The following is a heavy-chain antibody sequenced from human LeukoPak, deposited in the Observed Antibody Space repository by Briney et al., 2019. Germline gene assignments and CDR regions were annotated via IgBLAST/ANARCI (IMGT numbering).Heavy chain of an antibody. CDR3: ASSSGGFNWFDP. D-gene: IGHD3-22*01. V-gene: IGHV3-74*01. CDR2: INSDGSST. Sequence: GGSLRLSCAASGCTFSRYWMHWVRQAPGKGLVWVSRINSDGSSTNYADSVKGRFTISRDNAKNTLYLQMNSLRVEDTAVYYCASSSGGFNWFDPWGQGTLVTVSS. J-gene: IGHJ5*02. CDR1: GCTFSRYW.